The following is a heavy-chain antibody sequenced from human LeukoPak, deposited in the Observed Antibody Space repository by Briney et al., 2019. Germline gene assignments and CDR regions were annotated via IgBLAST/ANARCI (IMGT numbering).Heavy chain of an antibody. D-gene: IGHD5-24*01. J-gene: IGHJ3*02. CDR1: GSSIGAYS. CDR3: ARHRAEMATITDDAFDM. V-gene: IGHV4-4*09. Sequence: SETLSLTCTVSGSSIGAYSWSWIRQPPGKGLEWIGYIYTTGSTHHNPSLKSRVTMSLDRSKNQFSLRLTYATAADTAVFYCARHRAEMATITDDAFDMWGRGTMVTVSS. CDR2: IYTTGST.